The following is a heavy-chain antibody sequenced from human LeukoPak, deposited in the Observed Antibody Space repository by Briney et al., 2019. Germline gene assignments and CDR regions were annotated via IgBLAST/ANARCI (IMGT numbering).Heavy chain of an antibody. D-gene: IGHD2-8*01. J-gene: IGHJ4*02. V-gene: IGHV3-74*01. CDR1: GFTFSSYW. CDR3: ARGNESAFDY. CDR2: INTDGSST. Sequence: PGGSLRLSCAAAGFTFSSYWMHWVRQAPGKGLVWVSRINTDGSSTIYADSEKGRFTISRDNAKYTLYLQMNSLRADDTAVYACARGNESAFDYWGQGTLGTVSS.